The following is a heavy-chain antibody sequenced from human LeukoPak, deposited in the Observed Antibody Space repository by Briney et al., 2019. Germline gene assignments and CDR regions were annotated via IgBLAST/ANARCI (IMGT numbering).Heavy chain of an antibody. CDR1: GYTFTSYG. CDR2: ISAYNGNT. D-gene: IGHD3-3*01. J-gene: IGHJ5*02. Sequence: ASVKVSCKASGYTFTSYGISWVRQAPGQGLEWMGWISAYNGNTNYAQKLQGRVTMTTDTSTSTAYMEPRSLRSVDTAVYYCARDYDFWSGYYTGIWFDPWGQGTLVTVSS. V-gene: IGHV1-18*01. CDR3: ARDYDFWSGYYTGIWFDP.